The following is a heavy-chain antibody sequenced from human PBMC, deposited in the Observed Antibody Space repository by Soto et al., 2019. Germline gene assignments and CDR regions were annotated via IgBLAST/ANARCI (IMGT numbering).Heavy chain of an antibody. Sequence: QVQLVQSGAEVKKPGSSVKVSCKASGGTFSSYTISWVRQAPGQGLEWMGRIIPILGIANYAQKFQGRVTTTADKSTSTAYMELSSLRSEDTAVYYCASPNCSGGSCYSPYDAFDIWGQGTMVTVSS. CDR2: IIPILGIA. CDR1: GGTFSSYT. D-gene: IGHD2-15*01. V-gene: IGHV1-69*02. CDR3: ASPNCSGGSCYSPYDAFDI. J-gene: IGHJ3*02.